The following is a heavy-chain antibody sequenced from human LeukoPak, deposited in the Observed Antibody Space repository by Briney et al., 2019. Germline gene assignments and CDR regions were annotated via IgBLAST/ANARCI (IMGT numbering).Heavy chain of an antibody. D-gene: IGHD3-9*01. J-gene: IGHJ4*02. CDR2: IYTSGST. Sequence: PSETLSLTCTVSGGSISSYYWSWIRQPAGKGLEWIGRIYTSGSTNYNPSLKSRVTMSVDTSKNQFSLKLSSVTAADTAVYYCARGSGRYFDWLPYFDYWGQGTLVTVSS. V-gene: IGHV4-4*07. CDR1: GGSISSYY. CDR3: ARGSGRYFDWLPYFDY.